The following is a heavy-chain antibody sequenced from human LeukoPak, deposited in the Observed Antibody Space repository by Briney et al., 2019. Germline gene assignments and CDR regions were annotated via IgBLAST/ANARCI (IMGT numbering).Heavy chain of an antibody. V-gene: IGHV3-30*02. D-gene: IGHD4-23*01. Sequence: PGGSLRLSCAASGFTFNNFGMHWVRQAPGKGLEWVSFIGYEGVHKYYADSVKGRFTISKDNSKATPYLQMNSLRPEDTAVYYCAKDLHGGYSSDYWGQGTLVTVFS. CDR3: AKDLHGGYSSDY. CDR2: IGYEGVHK. CDR1: GFTFNNFG. J-gene: IGHJ4*02.